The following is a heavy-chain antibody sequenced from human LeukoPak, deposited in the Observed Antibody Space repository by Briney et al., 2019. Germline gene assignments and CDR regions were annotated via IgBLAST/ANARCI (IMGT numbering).Heavy chain of an antibody. J-gene: IGHJ4*02. D-gene: IGHD2-15*01. V-gene: IGHV1-3*04. CDR3: ASEDCSGGSCYLFGY. CDR1: GYTFTSYP. CDR2: INTGNGNT. Sequence: ASVKVSCKASGYTFTSYPMHWVRQAPGQRLEWMGWINTGNGNTKYSQKFQGRVTITRDTSASTVYMQLSSLRSEDTAVYYCASEDCSGGSCYLFGYWGQGTLVTVSS.